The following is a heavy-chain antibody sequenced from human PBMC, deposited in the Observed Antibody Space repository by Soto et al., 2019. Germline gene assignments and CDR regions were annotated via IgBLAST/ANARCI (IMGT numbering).Heavy chain of an antibody. Sequence: GEALKISCKGSGYSFTSYWIGWVRQMPGKGLEWMGIIYPGDSDTRYSPSFQGQVTISADKSISTAYLQWSSLKASDTAMYYCARMDGMVRGVIRWFDPWGQGTLVTVSS. CDR1: GYSFTSYW. J-gene: IGHJ5*02. CDR3: ARMDGMVRGVIRWFDP. V-gene: IGHV5-51*01. D-gene: IGHD3-10*01. CDR2: IYPGDSDT.